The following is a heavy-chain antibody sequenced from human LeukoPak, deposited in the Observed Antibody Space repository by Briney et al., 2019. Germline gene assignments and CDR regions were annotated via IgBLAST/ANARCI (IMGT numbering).Heavy chain of an antibody. D-gene: IGHD3-10*01. J-gene: IGHJ5*02. CDR2: IYYSGST. Sequence: SETLSLTCTVSGGSISSSSYYWGWIRQPPGKGLEWIGSIYYSGSTYYNPSLKSRVTISVDTSKNQFSLKLSSVTAADTAVYYCATTVRGSGSYYRGWFDPWGQGTLVTVSS. CDR3: ATTVRGSGSYYRGWFDP. CDR1: GGSISSSSYY. V-gene: IGHV4-39*01.